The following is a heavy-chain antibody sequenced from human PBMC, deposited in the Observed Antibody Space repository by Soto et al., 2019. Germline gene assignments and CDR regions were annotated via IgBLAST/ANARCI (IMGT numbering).Heavy chain of an antibody. CDR3: ARTVVVPAATDY. Sequence: PSETLSLTCTVSGGSISSYYLSWVRQPPGKGLEWIGYIYYSGSTNYNPSLKSRVTISVDTSKNQFSLKLSSVTAADTAVYYFARTVVVPAATDYWGLGTLVTVSS. D-gene: IGHD2-2*01. V-gene: IGHV4-59*01. J-gene: IGHJ4*02. CDR2: IYYSGST. CDR1: GGSISSYY.